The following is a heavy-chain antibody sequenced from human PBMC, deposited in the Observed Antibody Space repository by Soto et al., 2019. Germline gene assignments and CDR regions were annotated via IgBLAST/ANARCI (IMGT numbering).Heavy chain of an antibody. CDR1: VYSFTSYW. D-gene: IGHD5-12*01. CDR3: ARRGYGGYGGGDAVDI. CDR2: IDPSDSYT. V-gene: IGHV5-10-1*03. J-gene: IGHJ3*02. Sequence: EVQLVQSGAEVKKPGESLRISCKCSVYSFTSYWISGVRQMPGKGLEWMGRIDPSDSYTNYIPSFQGHVTISADKSRGTAYLQWSRLKASDTAMYYCARRGYGGYGGGDAVDIWGQGTMVTVSS.